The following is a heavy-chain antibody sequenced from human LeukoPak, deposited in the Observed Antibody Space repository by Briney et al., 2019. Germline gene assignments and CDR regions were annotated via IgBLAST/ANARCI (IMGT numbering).Heavy chain of an antibody. CDR2: MSYDGITK. J-gene: IGHJ4*02. CDR1: GFTFSTYA. Sequence: PGGSLRLSCVASGFTFSTYAMHWVRQAPGKGLEWVAIMSYDGITKYYGDSVKGRFTISRDNSKNTLYLQMNSLRAEDTAMYYCAKDLGIAAGDPFDYWGQGSLVTVSS. D-gene: IGHD6-13*01. CDR3: AKDLGIAAGDPFDY. V-gene: IGHV3-30*01.